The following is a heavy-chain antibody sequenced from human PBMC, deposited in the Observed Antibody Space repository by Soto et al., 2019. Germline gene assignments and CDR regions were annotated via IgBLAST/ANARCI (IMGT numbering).Heavy chain of an antibody. CDR1: EDTFRNYA. D-gene: IGHD3-22*01. V-gene: IGHV1-69*06. CDR3: ASTKYDSSAYYYLYLGR. Sequence: QVELVQSGAEVKKPGSSVKVSCQASEDTFRNYAISWVRQAPGQGLEWMGGLIPIFGTANYAQKFQGRVTITAGTSANAVYLELSSLISEDTAVYYWASTKYDSSAYYYLYLGRLGRGTLVTVSS. J-gene: IGHJ2*01. CDR2: LIPIFGTA.